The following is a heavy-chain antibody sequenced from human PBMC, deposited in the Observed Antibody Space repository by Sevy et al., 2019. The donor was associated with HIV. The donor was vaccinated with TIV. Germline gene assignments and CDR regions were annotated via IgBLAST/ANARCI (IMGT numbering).Heavy chain of an antibody. J-gene: IGHJ5*02. Sequence: GGSLRLSCAASGFTLSADWMHWVRQTPGKGLVCVSPINSDGAATHYADSVKGRFIISRDNGKNSLYLQMNSLRVEDTGLYYCTRGTRGVVQSWGQGTLVTVSS. CDR2: INSDGAAT. CDR1: GFTLSADW. CDR3: TRGTRGVVQS. D-gene: IGHD3-10*01. V-gene: IGHV3-74*01.